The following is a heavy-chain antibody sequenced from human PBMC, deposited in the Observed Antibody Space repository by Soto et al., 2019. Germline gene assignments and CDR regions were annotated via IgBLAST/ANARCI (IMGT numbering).Heavy chain of an antibody. J-gene: IGHJ6*02. CDR2: IIHIFGTA. CDR3: AGDGSGSYHYYYYGMDV. CDR1: GGTFSSYA. D-gene: IGHD3-10*01. V-gene: IGHV1-69*12. Sequence: QVQLVQSGAEVKKPGSSVKVSCKASGGTFSSYAISWVRQAPGQGLEWMGGIIHIFGTANYAQKFQGRVTITADESTSTAYMELISLRSEDTAVYYCAGDGSGSYHYYYYGMDVWGQGTTVTVSS.